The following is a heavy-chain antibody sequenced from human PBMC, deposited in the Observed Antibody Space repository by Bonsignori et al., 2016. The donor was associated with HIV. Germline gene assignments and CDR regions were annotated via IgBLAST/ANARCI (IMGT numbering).Heavy chain of an antibody. J-gene: IGHJ4*02. CDR2: LTGSGGVT. CDR3: ANWALDY. Sequence: EVLLVQSGGDLVQPGGSLRLSCEGSEMSFRGYPLSWVRQAPGKGLEWVSALTGSGGVTYYADSVKDRFTISRDNSKNILYLQMNIVRAEDTAVYWCANWALDYWGRGTLVTVSS. CDR1: EMSFRGYP. V-gene: IGHV3-23*04. D-gene: IGHD7-27*01.